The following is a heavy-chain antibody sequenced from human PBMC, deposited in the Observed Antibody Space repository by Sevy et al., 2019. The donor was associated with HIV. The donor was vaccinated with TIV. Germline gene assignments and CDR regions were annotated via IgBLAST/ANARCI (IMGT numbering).Heavy chain of an antibody. J-gene: IGHJ6*02. CDR2: ISAYNGNT. CDR1: GYTFTSYG. CDR3: ARDRHYDILTGYYPSYYYGMDV. Sequence: ASVKVSCKASGYTFTSYGISWVRQAPGQGLEWMGWISAYNGNTNYAQKLQGRVTMTTDTSTSTAYMELRSLRSDDTAVYYCARDRHYDILTGYYPSYYYGMDVWGQGTTVTVSS. V-gene: IGHV1-18*01. D-gene: IGHD3-9*01.